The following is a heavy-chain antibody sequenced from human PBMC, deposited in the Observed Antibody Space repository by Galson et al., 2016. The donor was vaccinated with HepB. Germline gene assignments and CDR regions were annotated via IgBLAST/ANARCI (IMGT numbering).Heavy chain of an antibody. D-gene: IGHD4-11*01. V-gene: IGHV3-7*01. Sequence: SLRLSCAASGFTFSHFWMSWVRQAPGKGLEWVADIKADGRDKFYVDSVKGRFTIARDNTKNSLYLQMNSLRAGDTAVYYCVRDDYLDVWGQGTMVIVSS. CDR1: GFTFSHFW. CDR2: IKADGRDK. CDR3: VRDDYLDV. J-gene: IGHJ3*01.